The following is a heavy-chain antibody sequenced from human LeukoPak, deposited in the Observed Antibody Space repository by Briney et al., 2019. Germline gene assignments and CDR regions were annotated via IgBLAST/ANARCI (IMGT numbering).Heavy chain of an antibody. D-gene: IGHD3-22*01. V-gene: IGHV1-18*01. CDR2: ISAYNGNT. J-gene: IGHJ4*02. CDR1: GYTFTSYG. Sequence: ASVKVSCKASGYTFTSYGISWVRQAPGQGLEWMGWISAYNGNTNYAQKLQGRVTMTTDTSTSTAYMELRGLRSDDTAVHYCARDSSAYYYDSSGYYLGIKSYYFDYWGQGTLVTVSS. CDR3: ARDSSAYYYDSSGYYLGIKSYYFDY.